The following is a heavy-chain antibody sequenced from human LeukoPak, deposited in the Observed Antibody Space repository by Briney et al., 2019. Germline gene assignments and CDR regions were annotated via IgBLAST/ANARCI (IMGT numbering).Heavy chain of an antibody. Sequence: GGSLRLSCAASGFTFSSYAMHWVRQAPGKGPEWVAAISYDGNTKYYVDSVKGRFTISRDNSKNTLYLQMNSLRAEDTAVYYCARDQEAYCGGDCHYFDYWGQGTLVTVSS. CDR1: GFTFSSYA. V-gene: IGHV3-30*03. D-gene: IGHD2-21*02. CDR3: ARDQEAYCGGDCHYFDY. J-gene: IGHJ4*02. CDR2: ISYDGNTK.